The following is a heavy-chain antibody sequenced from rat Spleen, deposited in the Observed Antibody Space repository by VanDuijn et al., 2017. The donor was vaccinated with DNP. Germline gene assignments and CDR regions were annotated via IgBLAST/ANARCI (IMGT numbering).Heavy chain of an antibody. J-gene: IGHJ2*01. V-gene: IGHV2S12*01. Sequence: QVQLKESGPGLVQPSQTLSLTCTVSGFSLTTSGVCWVRQPPGKGLEWIAAISSGGDTFYNSALKSRLTISMDTSKSQVFLKMNSLQQEDTAICFCSRDNWGYNFDYWGQGVFVTVSS. CDR2: ISSGGDT. D-gene: IGHD5-1*01. CDR1: GFSLTTSG. CDR3: SRDNWGYNFDY.